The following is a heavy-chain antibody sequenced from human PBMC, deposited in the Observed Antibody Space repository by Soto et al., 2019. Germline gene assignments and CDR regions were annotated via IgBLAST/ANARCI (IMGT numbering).Heavy chain of an antibody. J-gene: IGHJ4*02. CDR3: ASASPPYNWHYPPQFDY. CDR1: GFTFSSYA. CDR2: ISYDGSNK. V-gene: IGHV3-30-3*01. D-gene: IGHD1-7*01. Sequence: PGGSLRLSCAASGFTFSSYAMHWVRQAPGKGLECVAVISYDGSNKYYEDSVKGRFTISRDNPKNTLYLQMNSLRAEDTAVYYCASASPPYNWHYPPQFDYWGQGTLVTVSS.